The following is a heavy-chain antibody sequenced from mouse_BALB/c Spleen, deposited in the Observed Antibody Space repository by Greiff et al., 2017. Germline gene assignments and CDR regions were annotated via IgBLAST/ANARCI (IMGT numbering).Heavy chain of an antibody. D-gene: IGHD1-1*01. V-gene: IGHV5-4*02. J-gene: IGHJ4*01. CDR1: GFTFSDYG. CDR2: ISDGGSYT. Sequence: EVNVVESGGGLVQPGGSRKLSCAASGFTFSDYGMAWVRQTPEKRLEWVATISDGGSYTYYPDSVKGRFTISRDNAKNNLYLQMSSLKSEDTAMYYCARDEDYGSTLYAMDYWGQGTSVTVSS. CDR3: ARDEDYGSTLYAMDY.